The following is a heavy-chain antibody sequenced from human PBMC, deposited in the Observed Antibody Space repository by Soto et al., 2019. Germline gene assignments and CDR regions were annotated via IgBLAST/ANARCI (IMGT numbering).Heavy chain of an antibody. V-gene: IGHV3-43*01. CDR1: GFTFDDYT. D-gene: IGHD3-22*01. J-gene: IGHJ3*02. Sequence: SGGSLRLSCAASGFTFDDYTMHWVRQAPGKGLEWVSLISWDGGSTYYADSVKGRFTISRDNSKNSLYLQMNSLRTEDTALYYCAKSTNYYDSSGYPIGAFDIWGQGTMVTVS. CDR3: AKSTNYYDSSGYPIGAFDI. CDR2: ISWDGGST.